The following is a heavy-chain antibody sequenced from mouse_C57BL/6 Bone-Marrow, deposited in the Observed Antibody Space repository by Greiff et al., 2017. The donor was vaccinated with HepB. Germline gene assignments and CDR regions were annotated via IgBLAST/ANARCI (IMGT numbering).Heavy chain of an antibody. V-gene: IGHV5-16*01. CDR3: ARARPYAMDY. J-gene: IGHJ4*01. Sequence: EVKLMESEGGLVQPGSSMKLSCTASGFTFSDYYMAWVRQVPEKGLEWVANINYDGSSTYYLDSLKSRFIISRDNAKNILYLQMSSLKSEDTATYYCARARPYAMDYWGQGTSVTVSS. CDR1: GFTFSDYY. CDR2: INYDGSST.